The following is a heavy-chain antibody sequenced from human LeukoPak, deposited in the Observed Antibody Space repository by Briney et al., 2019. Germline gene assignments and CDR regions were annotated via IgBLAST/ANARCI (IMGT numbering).Heavy chain of an antibody. V-gene: IGHV3-48*02. CDR1: GFTFSSYS. Sequence: PGGSLRLSCAASGFTFSSYSMKWVRQAPGKGLEWVSYISSTSSTIYYADSVKGRFTISRDNAKNSLYLQMNSLRDEDTAVYYCARAQPTSSWTGFNIWGQGTMVTVSS. D-gene: IGHD6-13*01. J-gene: IGHJ3*02. CDR2: ISSTSSTI. CDR3: ARAQPTSSWTGFNI.